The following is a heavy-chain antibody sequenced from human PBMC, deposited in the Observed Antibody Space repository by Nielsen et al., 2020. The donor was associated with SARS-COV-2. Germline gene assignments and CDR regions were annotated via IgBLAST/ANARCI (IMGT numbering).Heavy chain of an antibody. J-gene: IGHJ6*03. V-gene: IGHV4-59*01. Sequence: SETLSLTCTVSGGSISSFYWSWIRQPPGKGLEWIGFTYHSGSANYNPSLKSRVAISGDTSKNQISLSLNSVTAADTAVYYCAREGECTNGVCYIRGMDVWGKGTTVTVPS. CDR2: TYHSGSA. D-gene: IGHD2-8*01. CDR1: GGSISSFY. CDR3: AREGECTNGVCYIRGMDV.